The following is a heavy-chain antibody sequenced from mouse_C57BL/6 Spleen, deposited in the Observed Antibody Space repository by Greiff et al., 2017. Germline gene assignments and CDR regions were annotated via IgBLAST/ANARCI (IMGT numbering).Heavy chain of an antibody. CDR1: GYTFTSYW. V-gene: IGHV1-69*01. Sequence: QVQLQQPGAELVMPGASVKLSCKASGYTFTSYWMHWVKQRPGQGLEWIGEIYPSDSYTNYNQKFKGKSTLTVDKSSSTAYMQLSSLTSEDSAVYYCARGGGYGSAMDYWGQGTSVTVSS. CDR3: ARGGGYGSAMDY. J-gene: IGHJ4*01. CDR2: IYPSDSYT. D-gene: IGHD3-1*01.